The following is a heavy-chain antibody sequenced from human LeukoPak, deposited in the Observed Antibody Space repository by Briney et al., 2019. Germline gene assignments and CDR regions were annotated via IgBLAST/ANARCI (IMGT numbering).Heavy chain of an antibody. J-gene: IGHJ4*02. Sequence: GGSLRLSCAASGFPFSNYWMNWVRQALGNALEWVAYIRKDGSERYYVDSVKGRFTISRDNARNSLYLQMNSLRADDTAVYYCARHTSGQPFDYWGQGTLVTVSS. CDR3: ARHTSGQPFDY. CDR2: IRKDGSER. CDR1: GFPFSNYW. D-gene: IGHD6-19*01. V-gene: IGHV3-7*03.